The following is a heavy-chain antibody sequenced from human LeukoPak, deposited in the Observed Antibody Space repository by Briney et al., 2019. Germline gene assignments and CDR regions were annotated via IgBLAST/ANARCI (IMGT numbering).Heavy chain of an antibody. D-gene: IGHD2/OR15-2a*01. CDR1: GYTFTSYA. Sequence: GASVKVSCKASGYTFTSYAMNWVRQAPGQGLEWMGWINTNTRNPTYAQGFTGRFVFSLDTSVSTAYLQISSLKAEDTAVYYCARDVSKARTSNFDYWGQGTLVTVSS. CDR3: ARDVSKARTSNFDY. J-gene: IGHJ4*02. V-gene: IGHV7-4-1*02. CDR2: INTNTRNP.